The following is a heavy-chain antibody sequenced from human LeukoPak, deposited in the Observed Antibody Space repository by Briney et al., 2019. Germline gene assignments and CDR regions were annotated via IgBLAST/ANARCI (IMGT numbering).Heavy chain of an antibody. CDR1: GDSFSSYF. J-gene: IGHJ4*02. Sequence: SETLSLTCTVSGDSFSSYFRCWIRQPPGKGLEWIGCLYYSGRTNYSPSLTSRVTLSADTSKNQFSLKLNSVTAADSAICYCARDYSGYEFDYWGQGTLVTVSS. CDR2: LYYSGRT. CDR3: ARDYSGYEFDY. D-gene: IGHD5-12*01. V-gene: IGHV4-59*01.